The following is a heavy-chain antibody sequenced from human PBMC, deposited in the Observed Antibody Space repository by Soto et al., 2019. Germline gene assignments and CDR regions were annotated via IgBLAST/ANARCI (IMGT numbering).Heavy chain of an antibody. Sequence: SETLSLTCTVSGGSVSSGSYCWSWIRQPPGKGLEWIGYIYYSGSTNYNPSLKSRVAISVDTSKNQFSLKLSSVTAADTAVYYCARDRGDTAMVLYYYYGMDVWGQGTTVTVS. J-gene: IGHJ6*02. V-gene: IGHV4-61*01. CDR3: ARDRGDTAMVLYYYYGMDV. D-gene: IGHD5-18*01. CDR1: GGSVSSGSYC. CDR2: IYYSGST.